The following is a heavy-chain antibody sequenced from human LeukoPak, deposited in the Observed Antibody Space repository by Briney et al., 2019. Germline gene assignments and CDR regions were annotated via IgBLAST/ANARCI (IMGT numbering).Heavy chain of an antibody. J-gene: IGHJ4*02. V-gene: IGHV5-51*01. Sequence: GESLKISCKGSGYSFTSYWIGWVRQMPGKGLEWMGIIYPGDSDTRYSPSFQGQVTISADKSISTAYLQWSSLKASDTAMYYCARQRGCYCSSTSCYEEDYWGQGTLVTVSS. CDR2: IYPGDSDT. CDR1: GYSFTSYW. D-gene: IGHD2-2*01. CDR3: ARQRGCYCSSTSCYEEDY.